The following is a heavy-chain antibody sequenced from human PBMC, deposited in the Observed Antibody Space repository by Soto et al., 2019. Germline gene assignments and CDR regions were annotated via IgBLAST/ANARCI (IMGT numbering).Heavy chain of an antibody. Sequence: QVHLVQSGAEVKKPGASVKVACKGSGYAFTTYGITWVRQAPGQGLEWMGWISAHNGNTNYAVKLQGRVTVTRDTSTSTAYMELRSPRSDDTSVYYCARGRYGDYWGQGALVTVSS. V-gene: IGHV1-18*01. D-gene: IGHD1-1*01. CDR2: ISAHNGNT. CDR3: ARGRYGDY. J-gene: IGHJ4*02. CDR1: GYAFTTYG.